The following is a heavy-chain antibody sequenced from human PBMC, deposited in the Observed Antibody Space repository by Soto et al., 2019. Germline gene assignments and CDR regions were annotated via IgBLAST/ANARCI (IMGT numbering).Heavy chain of an antibody. Sequence: GGSLRLSCSASGFTFSSYAMHWVRQAPGKGLEYVSSISHDGITTYYADSVKGRFTISRDNSKNTLYLQMSSLRVEDTAVYYCVKDRWVDYWGQGTLVTVSS. J-gene: IGHJ4*02. CDR2: ISHDGITT. CDR3: VKDRWVDY. V-gene: IGHV3-64D*06. D-gene: IGHD3-16*01. CDR1: GFTFSSYA.